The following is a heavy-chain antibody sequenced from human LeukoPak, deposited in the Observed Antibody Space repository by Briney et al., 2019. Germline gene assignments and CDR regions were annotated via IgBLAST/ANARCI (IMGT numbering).Heavy chain of an antibody. D-gene: IGHD2-2*02. V-gene: IGHV1-2*02. CDR2: INPNSGGT. J-gene: IGHJ6*03. CDR3: ARLPSRVVPAAIFYMDV. CDR1: GYTFTGYY. Sequence: ASVKVSCKASGYTFTGYYMHWVRQAPGQGLEWMGWINPNSGGTNYAQKFQGRVTISVDTSKNQFSLKLSSVTAADTAVYYCARLPSRVVPAAIFYMDVWGKGTTVTVSS.